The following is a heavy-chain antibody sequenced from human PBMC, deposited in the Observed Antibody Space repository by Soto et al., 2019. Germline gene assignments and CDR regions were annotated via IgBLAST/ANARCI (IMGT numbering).Heavy chain of an antibody. J-gene: IGHJ2*01. CDR3: ARESHDILTGPPWVWYFDL. V-gene: IGHV4-34*01. CDR2: INDRGSI. CDR1: GGSFSGHY. D-gene: IGHD3-9*01. Sequence: QVQLQQWGAGPLRPLETLSLTCGVSGGSFSGHYWAWIRQSPGKGLEWIGEINDRGSINYNPSLRSRVSIPVETPKNHYSVNLRSVPAADTAVYYCARESHDILTGPPWVWYFDLWGRGTLVTVSS.